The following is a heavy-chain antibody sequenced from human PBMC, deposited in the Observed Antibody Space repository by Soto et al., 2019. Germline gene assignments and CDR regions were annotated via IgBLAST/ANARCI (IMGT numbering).Heavy chain of an antibody. Sequence: GGSLRLSCAASGFTFSSYAMHWVRQAPGKGLEWVAVISYDGSNKYYADSVKGRFTISRDNSKNTLYLQMNSLRAEDTAVYYCAIGNYYDSSGYYLGSYYYGMDVWGQGTTVTVSS. V-gene: IGHV3-30-3*01. CDR2: ISYDGSNK. CDR3: AIGNYYDSSGYYLGSYYYGMDV. J-gene: IGHJ6*02. CDR1: GFTFSSYA. D-gene: IGHD3-22*01.